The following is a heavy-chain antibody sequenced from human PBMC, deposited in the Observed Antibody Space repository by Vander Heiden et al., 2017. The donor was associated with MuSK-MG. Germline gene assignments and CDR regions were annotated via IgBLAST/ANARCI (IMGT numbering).Heavy chain of an antibody. V-gene: IGHV1-18*01. CDR3: ARDLKRNYYELWSGYSRFDY. CDR1: GYTFTSYG. CDR2: ISAYNGNT. Sequence: QVQLVQSGAEVKKPGASVKVSCKASGYTFTSYGISWVRQAPGQGLEWMGWISAYNGNTNYAQKLQGRGTRTTDTSTSTAYMELRSLRSDDKDVYYCARDLKRNYYELWSGYSRFDYWFQGNLVNVS. J-gene: IGHJ4*02. D-gene: IGHD3-3*01.